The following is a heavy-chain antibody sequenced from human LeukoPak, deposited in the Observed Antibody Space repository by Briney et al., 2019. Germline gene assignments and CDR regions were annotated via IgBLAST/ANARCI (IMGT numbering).Heavy chain of an antibody. CDR2: IIPIFGTA. CDR1: GGTFSSYA. CDR3: ASTTDSSSWQRPYFDY. Sequence: SVKVSCKASGGTFSSYAISWVRQAPGQGLEWMGGIIPIFGTANYAQKFQGRVTITTDESTSTAYMELSSLRSEDTAVYYCASTTDSSSWQRPYFDYWGQGTLVTVSS. D-gene: IGHD6-13*01. V-gene: IGHV1-69*05. J-gene: IGHJ4*02.